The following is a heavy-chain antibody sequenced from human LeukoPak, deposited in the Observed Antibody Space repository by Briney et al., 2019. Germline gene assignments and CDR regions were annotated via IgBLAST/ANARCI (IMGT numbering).Heavy chain of an antibody. D-gene: IGHD3-10*01. CDR3: AKDISGRKGPFDY. Sequence: GGSLRLSCAASGFTFSSYGMHWVRQAPGKGLEWVAVISSDGSNAYYADSVKGRFTMSRDNSKNTLFVQMNSLRAEDTAVYYCAKDISGRKGPFDYWGQGTLVTVSS. CDR2: ISSDGSNA. CDR1: GFTFSSYG. V-gene: IGHV3-30*18. J-gene: IGHJ4*02.